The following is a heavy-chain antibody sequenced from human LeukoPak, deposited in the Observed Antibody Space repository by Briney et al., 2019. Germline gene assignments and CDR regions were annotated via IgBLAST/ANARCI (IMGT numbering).Heavy chain of an antibody. V-gene: IGHV1-2*02. CDR3: AKGQGKLGYCSGGSCYSSGFSYGLPDEWPEY. D-gene: IGHD2-15*01. J-gene: IGHJ4*02. Sequence: ASVKVSCKASGYTFTGYYMHWVRQAPGQGLEWMGWINPNSGGTNYAQKFQGRVTMTRDTYISTAYMELSRLRSDDTAVYYCAKGQGKLGYCSGGSCYSSGFSYGLPDEWPEYWGQGTLVTVSS. CDR1: GYTFTGYY. CDR2: INPNSGGT.